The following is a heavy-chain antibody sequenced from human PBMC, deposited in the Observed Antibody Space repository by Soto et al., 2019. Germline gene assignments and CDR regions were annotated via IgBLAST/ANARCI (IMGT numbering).Heavy chain of an antibody. CDR2: IYYSGST. D-gene: IGHD1-1*01. J-gene: IGHJ6*03. CDR3: ARVPLNWNRYYYYYYMDV. CDR1: GGSISSYY. V-gene: IGHV4-59*01. Sequence: SETLSLTCTVSGGSISSYYWSWIRQPPGKGLEWIGYIYYSGSTNYNPSLKSRVTISVDTSKNQFSLKLSSVTAADTAVYYCARVPLNWNRYYYYYYMDVWGKGTTVTVS.